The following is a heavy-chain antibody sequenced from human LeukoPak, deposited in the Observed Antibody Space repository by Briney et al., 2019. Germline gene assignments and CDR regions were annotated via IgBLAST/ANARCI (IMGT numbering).Heavy chain of an antibody. CDR1: RFTFSSYA. D-gene: IGHD3-22*01. V-gene: IGHV3-23*01. J-gene: IGHJ4*02. CDR2: ISGSGGST. CDR3: AKDRNYYDSNHPYYFDY. Sequence: GGSLRLSCAASRFTFSSYAMSWVRQAPGKGLEWVSAISGSGGSTYYADSVKGRFTISRDNSKNTLYMQMNSLRAEDTAVYYCAKDRNYYDSNHPYYFDYWGQGTLVTVPS.